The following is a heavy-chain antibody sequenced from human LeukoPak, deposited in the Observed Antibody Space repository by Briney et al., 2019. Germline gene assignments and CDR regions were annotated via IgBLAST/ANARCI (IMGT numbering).Heavy chain of an antibody. V-gene: IGHV3-23*01. CDR3: AKEAGYSGYDYPDY. D-gene: IGHD5-12*01. J-gene: IGHJ4*02. Sequence: GGSLRLSCAASGFTFSSYAMSWVRQAPGKGLEWVSAICGSGYSTYYADSVKGRFTISRDNSKNTLYLQMNSLRAEDTAVYYCAKEAGYSGYDYPDYWGQGTLVTVSP. CDR1: GFTFSSYA. CDR2: ICGSGYST.